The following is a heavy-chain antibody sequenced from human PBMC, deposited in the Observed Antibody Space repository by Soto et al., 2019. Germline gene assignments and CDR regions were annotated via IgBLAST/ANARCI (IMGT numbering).Heavy chain of an antibody. CDR1: GGSISSGGYY. V-gene: IGHV4-31*03. D-gene: IGHD2-15*01. J-gene: IGHJ4*02. CDR2: SYYSGST. CDR3: ASIRAGSGGTCYNYFDY. Sequence: SVTLSLTCTVSGGSISSGGYYWSWIRQHPGKGLEWIGYSYYSGSTYYNPSLKSRVTISLDTSKNHFSLKMSSVTVADTAVYYCASIRAGSGGTCYNYFDYWGQGTLVTVSS.